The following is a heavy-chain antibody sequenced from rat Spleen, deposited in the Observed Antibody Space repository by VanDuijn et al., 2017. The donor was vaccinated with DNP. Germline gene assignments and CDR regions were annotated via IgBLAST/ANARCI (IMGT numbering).Heavy chain of an antibody. V-gene: IGHV5S13*01. D-gene: IGHD1-2*01. CDR2: ISTGDNNT. CDR1: GFTFSYYG. J-gene: IGHJ2*01. CDR3: ARHGYYSSYRGYYFDY. Sequence: EVQLVESGGGLVQPGRSLKLSCAASGFTFSYYGMAWVRQAPTKGLEWVASISTGDNNTYYRDSVKGRFTISRDNAKNTQYLQMDSLRSEDTATYYCARHGYYSSYRGYYFDYWGQGVMVTVSS.